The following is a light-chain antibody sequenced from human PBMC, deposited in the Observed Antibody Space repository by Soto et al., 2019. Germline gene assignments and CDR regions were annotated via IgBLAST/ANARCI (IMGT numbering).Light chain of an antibody. CDR2: EVT. CDR3: SSNAGSNNFVV. J-gene: IGLJ2*01. Sequence: QSVLTQPPSASGSPGQSVTFSCTGPSSDVGGYNYVSWYQQHPGKAPKLMIYEVTRRPSGVPDRFSGSKSGNTASLTVSGLQAEDEADDYCSSNAGSNNFVVFGGGTQLTVL. CDR1: SSDVGGYNY. V-gene: IGLV2-8*01.